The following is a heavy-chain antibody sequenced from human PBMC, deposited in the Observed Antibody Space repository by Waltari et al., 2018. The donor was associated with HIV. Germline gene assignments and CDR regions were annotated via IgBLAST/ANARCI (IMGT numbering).Heavy chain of an antibody. Sequence: EVLLVESGGGLVQPGGSLRLSCAASGFKFAAYAMYWVRQGPGRGLELVSSISWNSGTIGYADSVKGRFTISRDNAKNSLSLQMNSLRPGDTALYYCAKVGMTAVTSYAIDIWGQGTMVTVSS. V-gene: IGHV3-9*01. CDR2: ISWNSGTI. D-gene: IGHD4-17*01. J-gene: IGHJ3*02. CDR3: AKVGMTAVTSYAIDI. CDR1: GFKFAAYA.